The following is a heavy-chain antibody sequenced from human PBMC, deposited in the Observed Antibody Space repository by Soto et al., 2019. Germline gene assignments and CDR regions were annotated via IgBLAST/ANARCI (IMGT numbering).Heavy chain of an antibody. CDR2: IDPSDSYT. D-gene: IGHD1-26*01. Sequence: GESLKISCKGSGYSFTSYWISWVRQMPGKGLEWMGRIDPSDSYTNYSPSFQGHVTISADKSISTAYLQWSSLKASDTAMYYCARQGATAVLYNWFDPWGQGTLVTVSS. CDR3: ARQGATAVLYNWFDP. J-gene: IGHJ5*02. V-gene: IGHV5-10-1*01. CDR1: GYSFTSYW.